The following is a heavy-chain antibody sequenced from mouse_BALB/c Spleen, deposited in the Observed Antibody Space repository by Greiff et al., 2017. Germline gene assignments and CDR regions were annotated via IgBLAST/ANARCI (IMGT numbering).Heavy chain of an antibody. Sequence: VQLKESGPGLVKPSQSLSLTCTVTGYSITSDYAWNWIRQFPGNKLEWMGYISYSGSTSYNPSLKSRISITRDTSKNQFFLQLNSVTTEDTATYYCASLYYYGSPYYFDYWGQGTTLTVSS. J-gene: IGHJ2*01. V-gene: IGHV3-2*02. D-gene: IGHD1-1*01. CDR3: ASLYYYGSPYYFDY. CDR2: ISYSGST. CDR1: GYSITSDYA.